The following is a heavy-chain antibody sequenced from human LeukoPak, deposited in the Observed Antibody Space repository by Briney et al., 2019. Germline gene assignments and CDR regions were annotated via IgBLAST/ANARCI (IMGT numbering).Heavy chain of an antibody. CDR2: VNHSGSA. CDR3: ARERASNNHDNWFDP. J-gene: IGHJ5*02. V-gene: IGHV4-34*01. Sequence: SKTLSLTCAVHGASFNDYYWSWIRHSPTKGLEWIGEVNHSGSAKYNPSLKSRVTISADKSKNQFFLRLSPVAAADSGVYYCARERASNNHDNWFDPWGQGTLVTVSS. CDR1: GASFNDYY.